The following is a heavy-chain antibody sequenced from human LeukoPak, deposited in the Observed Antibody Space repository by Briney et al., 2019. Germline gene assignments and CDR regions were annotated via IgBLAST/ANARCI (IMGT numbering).Heavy chain of an antibody. D-gene: IGHD5-18*01. CDR3: AKGGGYSYENYYYYMDV. Sequence: QAGGSLRLSCAASGFTFSSYGMHWVRQAPDKGLEWVAFIRYDGNSKDYADSVKGRFTISRDNSKNTLYLQMNSLRGEDTALYYCAKGGGYSYENYYYYMDVWGKGTTVTAS. CDR1: GFTFSSYG. V-gene: IGHV3-30*02. J-gene: IGHJ6*03. CDR2: IRYDGNSK.